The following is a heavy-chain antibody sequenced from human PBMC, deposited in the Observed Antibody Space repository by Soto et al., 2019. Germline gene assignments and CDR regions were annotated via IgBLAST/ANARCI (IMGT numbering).Heavy chain of an antibody. CDR1: GFTFSSYG. Sequence: GGSLRLSCAASGFTFSSYGMHWVRQAPGKGLEWVAVIWYDGSNKYYADSVKGRFTISRDNSKNTLYLQMNSLRAEDTAVYYCARGRNLEYYFDYWGQGTLVTVSS. CDR2: IWYDGSNK. CDR3: ARGRNLEYYFDY. V-gene: IGHV3-33*01. J-gene: IGHJ4*02.